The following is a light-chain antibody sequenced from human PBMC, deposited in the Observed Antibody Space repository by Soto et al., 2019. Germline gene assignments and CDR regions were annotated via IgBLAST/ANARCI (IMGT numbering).Light chain of an antibody. CDR3: QRYNTAPFP. CDR1: QGSNVY. J-gene: IGKJ2*01. Sequence: DIQMTKSPSSLSAAVGDRVTISCRAIQGSNVYLAWYQQKPGKAPNLLIYETSKLQSGSPSRFSGSGSGTDFTLTISSLQPEDVATYYCQRYNTAPFPFGPGTKLEI. V-gene: IGKV1-27*01. CDR2: ETS.